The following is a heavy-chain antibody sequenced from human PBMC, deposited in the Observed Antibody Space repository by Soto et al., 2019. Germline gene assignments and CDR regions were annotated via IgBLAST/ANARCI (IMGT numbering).Heavy chain of an antibody. CDR2: IYYSGST. CDR3: ARDGDYFGSGSPPLLSK. D-gene: IGHD3-10*01. CDR1: GGSITSDNYC. J-gene: IGHJ4*02. Sequence: QVQLQESGPGLVMPSQTLSLTCTVSGGSITSDNYCWTWIRQHSVKGLEWMGHIYYSGSTSYNPSLKSRVTISIDTSKNQFSLKLTSVTAADTAVYYCARDGDYFGSGSPPLLSKWGQGTLVTVSS. V-gene: IGHV4-31*03.